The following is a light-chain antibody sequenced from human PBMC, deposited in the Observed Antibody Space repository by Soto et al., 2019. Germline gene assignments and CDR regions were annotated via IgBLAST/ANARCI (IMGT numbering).Light chain of an antibody. CDR3: QQLRTFPFA. V-gene: IGKV1-9*01. CDR1: QGVSNF. Sequence: DIQLTQSPSFLSASVGDRVTITCWASQGVSNFLAWYQQIPGKAPKLLIYAASTLQSGVPSRFSGSGSGTVFTLTLCSLQPEDSATYYCQQLRTFPFAFGPGTKVDIK. J-gene: IGKJ3*01. CDR2: AAS.